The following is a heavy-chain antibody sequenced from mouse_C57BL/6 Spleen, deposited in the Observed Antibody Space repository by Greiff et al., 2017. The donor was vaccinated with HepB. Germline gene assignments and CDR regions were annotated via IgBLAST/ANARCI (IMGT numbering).Heavy chain of an antibody. CDR3: ARSNPLFDY. Sequence: VKLMESGAELARPGASVKLSCKASGYTFTSYGISWVKQRTGQGLEWIGEIYPRSGNTYYNEKFKGKATLTADKSSSTAYMELRSLTSEDSAVYFCARSNPLFDYWGQGTTLTVSS. V-gene: IGHV1-81*01. CDR2: IYPRSGNT. J-gene: IGHJ2*01. CDR1: GYTFTSYG. D-gene: IGHD6-1*01.